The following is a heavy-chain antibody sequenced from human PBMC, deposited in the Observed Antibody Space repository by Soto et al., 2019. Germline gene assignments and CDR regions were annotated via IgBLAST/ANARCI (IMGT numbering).Heavy chain of an antibody. J-gene: IGHJ6*02. V-gene: IGHV1-46*01. CDR1: GYTFTSYY. CDR2: INPSGGST. Sequence: ASVKVSCKASGYTFTSYYMHWVRQAPGQGLEWMGIINPSGGSTSYAQKFQGRVTMTRDTSTSTVYMELSSLRSEDTAVYYCARDRVQQDYYYGMDVWGQGTTVTVSS. D-gene: IGHD6-13*01. CDR3: ARDRVQQDYYYGMDV.